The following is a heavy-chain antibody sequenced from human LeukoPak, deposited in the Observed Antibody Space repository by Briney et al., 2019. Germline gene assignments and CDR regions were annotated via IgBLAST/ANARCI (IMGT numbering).Heavy chain of an antibody. D-gene: IGHD2-8*01. J-gene: IGHJ4*02. CDR2: ISSSGSTI. Sequence: GGSLRLCCAASGFTFSSYEMNWVRQAPGKGLEWVSYISSSGSTIYYADSVKGRFTISRDNAKTSLYLQMNSLRAEDTAVYYCAREPGFCTNGVCYTRAFDYWGQGTLVTVSS. CDR3: AREPGFCTNGVCYTRAFDY. V-gene: IGHV3-48*03. CDR1: GFTFSSYE.